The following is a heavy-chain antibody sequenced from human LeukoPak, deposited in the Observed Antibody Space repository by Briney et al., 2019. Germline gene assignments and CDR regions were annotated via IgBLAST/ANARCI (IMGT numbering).Heavy chain of an antibody. CDR2: ISSDGTYT. CDR3: ARDGFGTGSN. J-gene: IGHJ4*02. CDR1: GFTFSSHL. Sequence: GGSLRLSCAASGFTFSSHLMHWVRQAPGKGLVWVSRISSDGTYTNYADSVRGRFTISRDNAKNALYLQMNSLRAEDTAVYYCARDGFGTGSNWGQGTLVTVSS. V-gene: IGHV3-74*01. D-gene: IGHD3-16*01.